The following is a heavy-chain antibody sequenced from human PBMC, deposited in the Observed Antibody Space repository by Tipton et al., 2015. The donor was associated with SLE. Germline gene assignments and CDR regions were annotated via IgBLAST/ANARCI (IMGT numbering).Heavy chain of an antibody. D-gene: IGHD3-10*01. CDR2: TYYSGST. Sequence: TLSLTCTVSGGSISSYYWSWIRQPPGKGLEWIGYTYYSGSTNYNPSLKSRVTISVDTSKNQFSLKLSSVTAADTAVYYCARDLGSRGWYFDLWGRGTLVTVSS. J-gene: IGHJ2*01. CDR3: ARDLGSRGWYFDL. CDR1: GGSISSYY. V-gene: IGHV4-59*01.